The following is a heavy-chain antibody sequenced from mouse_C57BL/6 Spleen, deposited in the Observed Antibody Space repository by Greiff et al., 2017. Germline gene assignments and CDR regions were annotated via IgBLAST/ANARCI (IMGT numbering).Heavy chain of an antibody. V-gene: IGHV3-8*01. J-gene: IGHJ1*03. CDR2: ISYSGST. CDR3: ARGGVVANWYFDV. Sequence: EVKVVESGPGLAKPSQTLSLTCSVTGYSITSYYWNWIRKSPGNKLEYMGYISYSGSTYYNPSIKSQISITRDTSKSQYYLQLNSVTTEDTSTYYGARGGVVANWYFDVWGTGTTVTVSS. CDR1: GYSITSYY. D-gene: IGHD1-1*01.